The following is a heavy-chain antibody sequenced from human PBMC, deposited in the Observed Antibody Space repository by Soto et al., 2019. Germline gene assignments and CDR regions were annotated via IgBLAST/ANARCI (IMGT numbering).Heavy chain of an antibody. V-gene: IGHV5-51*01. CDR1: GYMFITYW. D-gene: IGHD1-26*01. CDR2: IFPGDSDT. CDR3: ARVSSRPTVVADWLDP. J-gene: IGHJ5*02. Sequence: GLPRQIRCSVSGYMFITYWIGWVRKMTGEGLEWMGIIFPGDSDTRYSPSFQGQVTISADKSINTAYLQWSSLKPSDTAIYYCARVSSRPTVVADWLDPWGQGTPVTVSS.